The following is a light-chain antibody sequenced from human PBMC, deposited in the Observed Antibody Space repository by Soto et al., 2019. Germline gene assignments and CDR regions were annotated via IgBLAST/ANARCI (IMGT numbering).Light chain of an antibody. CDR2: DAS. J-gene: IGKJ3*01. V-gene: IGKV3-11*01. Sequence: EIVLTQSPATLSLSRGERANLSCRASQSVSSYLAWYQQKPGQAPRLLIYDASNRATGIPARFSGSGSGTDFTLTISSLEPEDFALYYCQQRSNWQVTFGPGTKVYIK. CDR3: QQRSNWQVT. CDR1: QSVSSY.